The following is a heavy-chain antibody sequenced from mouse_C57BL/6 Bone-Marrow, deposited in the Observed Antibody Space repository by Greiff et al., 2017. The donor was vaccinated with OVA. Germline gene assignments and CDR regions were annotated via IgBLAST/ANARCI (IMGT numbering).Heavy chain of an antibody. J-gene: IGHJ1*03. Sequence: VQLQQSGPELVKPGASVKISCKASGYAFSSSWMNWVKLRPGKGLEWIGRIYPGDGDTNYNVKFKGKATLTADKSSSTAYMQLSSLTSEDSAVYFCALWDYYGSSYRYFDVWGTGTTVTVSS. CDR1: GYAFSSSW. D-gene: IGHD1-1*01. CDR3: ALWDYYGSSYRYFDV. V-gene: IGHV1-82*01. CDR2: IYPGDGDT.